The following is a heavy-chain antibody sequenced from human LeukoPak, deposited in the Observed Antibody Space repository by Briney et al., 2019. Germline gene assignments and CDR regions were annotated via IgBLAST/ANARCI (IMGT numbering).Heavy chain of an antibody. V-gene: IGHV3-15*01. D-gene: IGHD6-19*01. CDR2: IKSKTDGGTT. CDR3: TTDTPGSGWSDY. Sequence: KAGGSLRLSFAASGFTFSNAWMSWVRQAPGKGLEWVGRIKSKTDGGTTDYAAPVKGRFTISRDDSKNTLYLQMNSLKTEDTAVYYCTTDTPGSGWSDYWGQGTLVTVSS. CDR1: GFTFSNAW. J-gene: IGHJ4*02.